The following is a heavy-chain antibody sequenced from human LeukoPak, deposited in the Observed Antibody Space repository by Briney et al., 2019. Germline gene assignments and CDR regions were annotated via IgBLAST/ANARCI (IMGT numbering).Heavy chain of an antibody. CDR1: GYSFTSHW. D-gene: IGHD4-17*01. V-gene: IGHV5-51*01. CDR2: IYPGDSDT. CDR3: ARQPDYGETYWYFDL. J-gene: IGHJ2*01. Sequence: GESLKISCKGSGYSFTSHWIAWVRPLPGKGLEWMGIIYPGDSDTRYSPSFQGQVTISADKSISTAYLQWSSLKASDSAMYYCARQPDYGETYWYFDLWGRGTLVTVSS.